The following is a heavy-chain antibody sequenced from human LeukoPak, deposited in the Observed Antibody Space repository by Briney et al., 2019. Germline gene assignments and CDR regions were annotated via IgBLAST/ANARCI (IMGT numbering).Heavy chain of an antibody. J-gene: IGHJ4*02. CDR2: INHSGST. Sequence: PPETLSLTCAVSRGSLSGYYWSWIRQPPGKGLEWIGEINHSGSTNYNPSLKSRVTISVDTSKNQFSLKLSSVTAADTAVYYCARSSYFPPRTPNYWGQGTLVTVSS. V-gene: IGHV4-34*01. CDR1: RGSLSGYY. D-gene: IGHD2-21*01. CDR3: ARSSYFPPRTPNY.